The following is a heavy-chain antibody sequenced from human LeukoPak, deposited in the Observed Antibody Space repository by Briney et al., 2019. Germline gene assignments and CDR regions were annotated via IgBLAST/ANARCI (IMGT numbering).Heavy chain of an antibody. V-gene: IGHV3-7*01. Sequence: GGSLRLSCAASGFTFSSCWMSWVRQAPGKGLEWVANMKLDGSEEYYVDSVKGRFTISRDNAKNSLYLQMSSLRVDDTAVYYCTRWARYCSGGSCYSWFDPWGQGTLVTVSS. CDR2: MKLDGSEE. J-gene: IGHJ5*02. D-gene: IGHD2-15*01. CDR1: GFTFSSCW. CDR3: TRWARYCSGGSCYSWFDP.